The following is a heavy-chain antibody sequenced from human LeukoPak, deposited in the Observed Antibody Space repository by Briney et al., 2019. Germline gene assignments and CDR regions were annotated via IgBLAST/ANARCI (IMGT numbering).Heavy chain of an antibody. Sequence: PGGSLRLSCAASGFTFSSYAMSWVRQAPGKGLEWVSAISGSGGSTYYADSVKGRFTISRDNSKNTLYLQMNSLRAEDTAVYYCAKDWSGSSWPRRFDYWGQGTLVTVSS. CDR2: ISGSGGST. CDR3: AKDWSGSSWPRRFDY. V-gene: IGHV3-23*01. CDR1: GFTFSSYA. J-gene: IGHJ4*02. D-gene: IGHD6-13*01.